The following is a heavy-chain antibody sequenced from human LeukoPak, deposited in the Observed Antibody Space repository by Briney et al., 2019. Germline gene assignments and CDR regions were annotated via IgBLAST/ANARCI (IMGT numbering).Heavy chain of an antibody. J-gene: IGHJ5*02. V-gene: IGHV3-9*01. D-gene: IGHD3-22*01. Sequence: GGSLRLSCAASGFTFDDYAMHWVRQAPGKGLEWVSGISWNSGSIGYADSVKGRFTISRDNSKNTLYLQMNSLRAEDTAVYYCAKTVSPYYYDSSGYSWGQGTLVTVSS. CDR2: ISWNSGSI. CDR3: AKTVSPYYYDSSGYS. CDR1: GFTFDDYA.